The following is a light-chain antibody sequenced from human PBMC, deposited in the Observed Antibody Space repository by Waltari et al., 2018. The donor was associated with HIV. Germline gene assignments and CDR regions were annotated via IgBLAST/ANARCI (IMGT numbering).Light chain of an antibody. V-gene: IGLV3-1*01. Sequence: SYELTQPPSVSVSPGQTASITCSGDKLGDKYACWYQQKPGQSPVVVIYQDSKRPSGIPGRSSGSNSGNTATLTISGTQAMDEADYYCQAWDSSTVVFGGGTKLTVL. CDR2: QDS. J-gene: IGLJ2*01. CDR1: KLGDKY. CDR3: QAWDSSTVV.